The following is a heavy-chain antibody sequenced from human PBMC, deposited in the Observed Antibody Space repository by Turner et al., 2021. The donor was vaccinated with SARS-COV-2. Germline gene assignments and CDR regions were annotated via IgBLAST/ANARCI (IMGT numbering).Heavy chain of an antibody. D-gene: IGHD4-4*01. J-gene: IGHJ4*02. CDR2: VVPIFGKS. V-gene: IGHV1-24*01. CDR1: GYTLTELS. CDR3: AREGYSGHFDH. Sequence: QVQLVQSGAEVKKPGASVKVSCKVSGYTLTELSMHWVRQAPGKGLEWMGGVVPIFGKSNYAQKFQGRVTITADELTTTAYMELSRLTSEDTAVYFCAREGYSGHFDHWGQGTLVTVSS.